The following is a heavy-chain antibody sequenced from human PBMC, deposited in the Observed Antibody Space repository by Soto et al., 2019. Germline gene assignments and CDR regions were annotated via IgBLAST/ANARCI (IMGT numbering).Heavy chain of an antibody. D-gene: IGHD3-22*01. CDR3: ARGEGYYDSSGPFDY. V-gene: IGHV1-2*02. Sequence: ASVKVSCKASGYTFTGYYMHWVRQAPGQGLEWMGWINPNSGGTNYAQKFQGRVTMTRDTSISTAYMELSRLRSDDTAGYYCARGEGYYDSSGPFDYWGQGTLVTVSS. CDR1: GYTFTGYY. J-gene: IGHJ4*02. CDR2: INPNSGGT.